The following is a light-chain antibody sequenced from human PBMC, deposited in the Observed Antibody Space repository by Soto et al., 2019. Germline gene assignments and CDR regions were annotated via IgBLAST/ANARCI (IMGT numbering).Light chain of an antibody. Sequence: ENVLTQSPDTLSLSPGERATLSCRASQSVTTKLAWYQHKPGQAPRLLISGASSRASGVPDRFSGSGSETEFTLTISSLQSEDYAIYYCQQYGSSSWTFGQGTKVDI. CDR1: QSVTTK. V-gene: IGKV3-20*01. CDR3: QQYGSSSWT. CDR2: GAS. J-gene: IGKJ1*01.